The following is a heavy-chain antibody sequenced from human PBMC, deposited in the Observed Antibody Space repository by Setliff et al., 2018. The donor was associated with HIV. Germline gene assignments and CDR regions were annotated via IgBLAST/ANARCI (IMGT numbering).Heavy chain of an antibody. Sequence: PGESLKISCKGSGYTFTTNWIGWVRQMPGKGLEWRGIIHPDDSDTRYSPSFQGQVTISADKYISTAYLQWNSLKASDTAFYFCARHRHTAAGTLDAFDIWGQGTMVTVSS. CDR2: IHPDDSDT. J-gene: IGHJ3*02. CDR1: GYTFTTNW. V-gene: IGHV5-51*01. CDR3: ARHRHTAAGTLDAFDI. D-gene: IGHD6-13*01.